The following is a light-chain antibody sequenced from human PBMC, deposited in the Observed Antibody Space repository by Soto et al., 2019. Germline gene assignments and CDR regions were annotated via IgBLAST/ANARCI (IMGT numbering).Light chain of an antibody. CDR3: CSYAGSYTFV. V-gene: IGLV2-11*01. CDR1: SSDVGVYNY. Sequence: QSVLTQPRSVSGSPGQSVTISCTGTSSDVGVYNYVSWYQQYPSKAPKIMIYDVSKRPSGVPDRFSGSKSDNTASLTISGLQAEDEADYYCCSYAGSYTFVFGIGTKVTVL. J-gene: IGLJ1*01. CDR2: DVS.